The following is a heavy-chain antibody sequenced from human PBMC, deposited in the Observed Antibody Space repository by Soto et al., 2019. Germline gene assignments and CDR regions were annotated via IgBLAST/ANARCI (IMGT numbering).Heavy chain of an antibody. J-gene: IGHJ6*02. CDR2: IYYSGST. CDR3: AREVVVVVPAALTYYYYGMDV. D-gene: IGHD2-2*01. Sequence: QVQLQESGPGLVKPSQTLSLTCTVSGGSISSGGYYWSWIRQHPGKGLEWIGYIYYSGSTYYNPSLKSLVTISVDTSKNQFPLKLSSVTAADTAVYYCAREVVVVVPAALTYYYYGMDVWGQGTTVTVSS. V-gene: IGHV4-31*01. CDR1: GGSISSGGYY.